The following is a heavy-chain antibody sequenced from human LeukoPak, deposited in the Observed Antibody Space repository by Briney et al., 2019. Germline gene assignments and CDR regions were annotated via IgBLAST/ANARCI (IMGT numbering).Heavy chain of an antibody. CDR1: GITLSNYA. Sequence: GGSLRLSCAVSGITLSNYAMSWVRQAPGKGLEWVAGISGSGGGTNYADSVKGRFTISRDNPKNTLFLQMNNLSAGDTAVYFCAKRGVVIRVILVGFHKEAYYFDSWGQGALVTVSS. CDR2: ISGSGGGT. V-gene: IGHV3-23*01. CDR3: AKRGVVIRVILVGFHKEAYYFDS. J-gene: IGHJ4*02. D-gene: IGHD3-10*01.